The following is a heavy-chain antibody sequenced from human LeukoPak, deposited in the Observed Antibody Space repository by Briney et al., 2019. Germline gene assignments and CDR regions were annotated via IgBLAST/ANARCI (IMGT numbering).Heavy chain of an antibody. D-gene: IGHD6-19*01. J-gene: IGHJ6*03. CDR2: MYHTGST. V-gene: IGHV4-38-2*02. CDR3: ARGGSGWNYYYYYMDV. CDR1: GYSMSSGYY. Sequence: SETLSLTCTVSGYSMSSGYYWGWIRQPPERGLEWIGSMYHTGSTYYNPSLKSRVTISVDTSKNQFSLKLSSVTAADTAVYYCARGGSGWNYYYYYMDVWGRGTTVTISS.